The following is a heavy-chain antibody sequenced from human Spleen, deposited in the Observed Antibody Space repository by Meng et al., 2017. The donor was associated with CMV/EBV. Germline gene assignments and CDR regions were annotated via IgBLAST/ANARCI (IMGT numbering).Heavy chain of an antibody. V-gene: IGHV4-38-2*02. CDR1: GYSITSGYH. CDR2: IYHSGST. Sequence: SETLSLTCNVSGYSITSGYHWGWIRQPPGKGLEWIGSIYHSGSTYYNPSLKSRVTISVDTSKNQFSLKLRSVTAADTAVYYCARVADTGCFDFWGQGTLVTVSS. J-gene: IGHJ4*02. CDR3: ARVADTGCFDF. D-gene: IGHD3-10*01.